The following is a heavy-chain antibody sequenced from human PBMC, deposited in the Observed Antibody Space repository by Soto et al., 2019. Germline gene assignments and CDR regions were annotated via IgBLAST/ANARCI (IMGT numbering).Heavy chain of an antibody. J-gene: IGHJ4*02. CDR3: ARLVRDYGVESRMYYFDY. D-gene: IGHD3-10*01. CDR1: GGSISSYY. V-gene: IGHV4-59*08. Sequence: PSETLSLTCTVSGGSISSYYWSWIRQPPGKGLEWIGYIYYSGSTNYNPSLKSRVTISVDTSKNQFSLKLSSVTAADTAVYYCARLVRDYGVESRMYYFDYWGQGTLVTVSS. CDR2: IYYSGST.